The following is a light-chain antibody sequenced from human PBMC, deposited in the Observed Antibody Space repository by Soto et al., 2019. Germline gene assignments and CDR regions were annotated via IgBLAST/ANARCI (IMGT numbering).Light chain of an antibody. Sequence: DVQMTQSPSTLSASLGDSVTITCRASQSISRCLAWYQQKPGKAPKFLIYDASSLESGVPSRFSGGGSGTDFTLTISSLQPEDFATYYCQQSYSTPWTFGQGTKVDIK. CDR3: QQSYSTPWT. CDR1: QSISRC. V-gene: IGKV1-39*01. J-gene: IGKJ1*01. CDR2: DAS.